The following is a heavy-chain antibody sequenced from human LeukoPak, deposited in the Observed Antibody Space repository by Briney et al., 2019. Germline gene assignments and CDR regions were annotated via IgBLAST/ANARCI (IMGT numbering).Heavy chain of an antibody. CDR3: ARVVVVPAAPSNWFDP. Sequence: SETLSLTCTVSGGSISSYYWSWIRQPPGKGLEWIGYIYYSGSTNYNPSLKSRVTISVDTSKNQFSLKLSSVTAADTAVYYCARVVVVPAAPSNWFDPWGQGTLVTVSS. D-gene: IGHD2-2*01. CDR2: IYYSGST. J-gene: IGHJ5*02. CDR1: GGSISSYY. V-gene: IGHV4-59*01.